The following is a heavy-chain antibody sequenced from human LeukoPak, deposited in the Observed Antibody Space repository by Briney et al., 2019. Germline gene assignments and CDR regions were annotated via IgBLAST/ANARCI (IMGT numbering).Heavy chain of an antibody. CDR1: GGSFSGYY. D-gene: IGHD2/OR15-2a*01. Sequence: PSETLSLTCAVYGGSFSGYYWIWIRQPPGRGLEGSGEINHRGSTDYNPSLNSRVTISVDTSKNQFSLKVRSVTAADTAVYYCATGLSGLIVQTYMDVWGKGTTVTVSS. J-gene: IGHJ6*03. CDR2: INHRGST. V-gene: IGHV4-34*01. CDR3: ATGLSGLIVQTYMDV.